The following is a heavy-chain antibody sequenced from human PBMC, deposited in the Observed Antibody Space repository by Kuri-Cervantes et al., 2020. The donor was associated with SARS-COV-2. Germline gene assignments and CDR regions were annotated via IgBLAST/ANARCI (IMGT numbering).Heavy chain of an antibody. CDR1: GYSISSGYY. CDR2: INHSGST. CDR3: ARGAYYYGSGSYGRPYYYYGMDV. D-gene: IGHD3-10*01. V-gene: IGHV4-38-2*01. J-gene: IGHJ6*02. Sequence: SQTLSLTCAVSGYSISSGYYWGWIRQPPGKGLEWIGEINHSGSTNYNPSLKSRVTVSVDTSKNQFSLKLSSVTAADTAVYYCARGAYYYGSGSYGRPYYYYGMDVWGQGTTVTVSS.